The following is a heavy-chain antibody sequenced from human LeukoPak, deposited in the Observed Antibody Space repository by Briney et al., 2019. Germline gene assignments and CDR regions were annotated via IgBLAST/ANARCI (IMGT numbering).Heavy chain of an antibody. CDR1: GFTFSSYA. CDR2: ISGSGGST. J-gene: IGHJ4*02. V-gene: IGHV3-23*01. CDR3: AKDSGFLESSSGYYHHYDY. D-gene: IGHD3-22*01. Sequence: GGSLRLSCAASGFTFSSYAMSWVRQAPGKGLEWVSAISGSGGSTYYADSVKGRFTISRDNSKNTLYLQVNSLRAEDTAVYYCAKDSGFLESSSGYYHHYDYWGQGTLVTVSS.